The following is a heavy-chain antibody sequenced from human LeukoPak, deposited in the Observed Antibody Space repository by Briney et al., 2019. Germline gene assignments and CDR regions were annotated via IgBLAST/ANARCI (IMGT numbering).Heavy chain of an antibody. V-gene: IGHV3-7*05. CDR2: IKPDGSEK. D-gene: IGHD6-19*01. J-gene: IGHJ4*02. CDR1: GITFGSYW. Sequence: PGGSLRLSCAASGITFGSYWMTWVSQAPGKGLECVANIKPDGSEKHYVDSVEGRFTISRDNAKNSLFLEMNSLRAEDTAVYYCARGRMAVAGSYEYWGQGTLVTVSS. CDR3: ARGRMAVAGSYEY.